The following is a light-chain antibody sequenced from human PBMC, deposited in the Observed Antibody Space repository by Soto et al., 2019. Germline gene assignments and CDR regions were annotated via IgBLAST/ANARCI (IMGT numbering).Light chain of an antibody. CDR2: DAS. CDR1: HDISNY. Sequence: DIQMTQSPSSLSASVGDRVTITCQASHDISNYLNWYQQKPVKAPKLLIYDASNLETGVPSRFIGSGSWTDFTFAISSLQPQDIATYYSQQYDSLHRFTFGPGTKVDIK. CDR3: QQYDSLHRFT. V-gene: IGKV1-33*01. J-gene: IGKJ3*01.